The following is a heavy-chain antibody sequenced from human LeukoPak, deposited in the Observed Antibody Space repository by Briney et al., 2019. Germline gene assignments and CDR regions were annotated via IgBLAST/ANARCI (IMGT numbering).Heavy chain of an antibody. CDR2: INPSGDST. J-gene: IGHJ4*02. V-gene: IGHV1-46*01. CDR3: ASWGGGKSD. CDR1: GYTFTSYY. D-gene: IGHD4-23*01. Sequence: ASVKVSCKASGYTFTSYYIHWVRQAPGPGLEWMGIINPSGDSTSYAQKFQGRVTMTRDTSTSTVYMELSSLTSEDTAVYYCASWGGGKSDWAQGTLVTVSS.